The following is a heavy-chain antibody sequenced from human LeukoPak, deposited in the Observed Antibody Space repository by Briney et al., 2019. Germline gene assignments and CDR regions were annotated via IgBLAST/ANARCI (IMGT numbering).Heavy chain of an antibody. J-gene: IGHJ6*02. CDR1: GYTLTGYY. Sequence: GASVKVSCKASGYTLTGYYMHWVRQAPGQGLEWMGWINPNSGGTNYAQKFQGRVTMTRDTSISTAYMELSRLRSDDTAVYYCARGGVRVQLFGGVVVVAATPIYYYYGMDVWGQGTMVTVSS. V-gene: IGHV1-2*02. CDR3: ARGGVRVQLFGGVVVVAATPIYYYYGMDV. D-gene: IGHD2-15*01. CDR2: INPNSGGT.